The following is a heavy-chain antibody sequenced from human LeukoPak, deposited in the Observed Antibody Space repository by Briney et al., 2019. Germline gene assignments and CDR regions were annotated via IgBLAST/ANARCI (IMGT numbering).Heavy chain of an antibody. Sequence: ASVKVSCKASGYTFTSYGISWVRQAPGQGLEWMGWISAYNGNTNYAQKLQGRVTMTTDTSTSTAYMELRSLRSDDTAVYYCARSKYDSSGYSYYYYGMDVWGQGTTVTVSS. CDR2: ISAYNGNT. D-gene: IGHD3-22*01. CDR3: ARSKYDSSGYSYYYYGMDV. V-gene: IGHV1-18*01. CDR1: GYTFTSYG. J-gene: IGHJ6*02.